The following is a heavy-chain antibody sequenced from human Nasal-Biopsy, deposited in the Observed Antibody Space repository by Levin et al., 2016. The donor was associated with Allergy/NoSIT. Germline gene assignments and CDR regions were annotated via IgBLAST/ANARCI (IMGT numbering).Heavy chain of an antibody. CDR2: MWYDGSNK. J-gene: IGHJ6*02. Sequence: GESLKISCAASGFTFSDFGIHWVRQAPGKGLEWVAVMWYDGSNKDYAESVKGRFAISGDSSKNTLFLQMNSLRDDDTAVYYCARGQEYINSSLTSVWTYYGLDVWGQGTTVTVSS. V-gene: IGHV3-33*01. CDR1: GFTFSDFG. CDR3: ARGQEYINSSLTSVWTYYGLDV. D-gene: IGHD6-6*01.